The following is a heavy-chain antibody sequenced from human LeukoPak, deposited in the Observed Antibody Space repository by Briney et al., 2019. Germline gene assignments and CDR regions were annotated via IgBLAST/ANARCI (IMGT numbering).Heavy chain of an antibody. Sequence: PSETLSLTCTVSGGSISSYYWSWIRQPPGKGLKWIGYIYYSGSTNYNPSLKSRVTISVDTSKNQFSLKLSSVTAADTAVYYCARGGWYCSGGSCYSSPSYYYYMDVWGKGTTVTVSS. CDR3: ARGGWYCSGGSCYSSPSYYYYMDV. CDR1: GGSISSYY. CDR2: IYYSGST. V-gene: IGHV4-59*01. D-gene: IGHD2-15*01. J-gene: IGHJ6*03.